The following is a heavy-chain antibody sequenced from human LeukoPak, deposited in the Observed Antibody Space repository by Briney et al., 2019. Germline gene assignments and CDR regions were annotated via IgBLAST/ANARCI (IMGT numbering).Heavy chain of an antibody. CDR2: ISGSGGST. V-gene: IGHV3-23*01. D-gene: IGHD2-2*01. CDR3: ATPAFYCSSTSCYFNY. CDR1: GFTFSSYA. J-gene: IGHJ4*02. Sequence: GGSLRLSCAASGFTFSSYAMSWVRQAPGKGLEWVSAISGSGGSTYYADSVKGRFTISRDNSKNTLYLQMNSLRAEDTAVYYCATPAFYCSSTSCYFNYWGQGSLVTVSS.